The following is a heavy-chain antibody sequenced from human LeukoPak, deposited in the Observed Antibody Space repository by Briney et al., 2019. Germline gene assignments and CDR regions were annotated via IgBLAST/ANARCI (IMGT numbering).Heavy chain of an antibody. V-gene: IGHV3-23*01. CDR1: GFTFSSYA. CDR2: ISSTGPST. Sequence: PGGSLRLSCAASGFTFSSYAMSWVRQAPGKGLEWVSTISSTGPSTYSPDSVKGRFTISRDNSKNTLYLQMNSLRAEDTAVYYCVKGGRDCDWYYFDYWGQGTLVTVSS. J-gene: IGHJ4*02. CDR3: VKGGRDCDWYYFDY. D-gene: IGHD3-9*01.